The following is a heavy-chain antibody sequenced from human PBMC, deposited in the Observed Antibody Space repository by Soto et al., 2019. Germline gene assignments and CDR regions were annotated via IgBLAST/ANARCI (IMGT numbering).Heavy chain of an antibody. CDR3: ARNRRQLVYYYYGMDV. CDR1: GGSFSGYY. Sequence: QVQLQQWGAGLLKPSETLSLTCAVYGGSFSGYYWSWIRQPPGKGLEWIGEINHSGSTNYDPSLKSRVTISVDTSKTQFSLKLSSVTAADTAVYYCARNRRQLVYYYYGMDVWGQGTTVTVSS. D-gene: IGHD6-6*01. J-gene: IGHJ6*02. CDR2: INHSGST. V-gene: IGHV4-34*01.